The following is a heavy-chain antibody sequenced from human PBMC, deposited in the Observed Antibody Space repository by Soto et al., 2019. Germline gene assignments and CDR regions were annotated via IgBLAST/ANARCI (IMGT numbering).Heavy chain of an antibody. V-gene: IGHV4-30-2*01. J-gene: IGHJ4*02. CDR1: VGSISSGGYS. CDR3: VRAGGLGAVAVDY. CDR2: IYHSGST. D-gene: IGHD6-19*01. Sequence: QLQLQESGSGLVKPSQTLSLTCAVSVGSISSGGYSWSWIRQPPGKGLEWIGYIYHSGSTYYNPSLKSRVTKSVDRSKNQFSLKLSSVTAADTAVYYCVRAGGLGAVAVDYWGQGTLVTVSS.